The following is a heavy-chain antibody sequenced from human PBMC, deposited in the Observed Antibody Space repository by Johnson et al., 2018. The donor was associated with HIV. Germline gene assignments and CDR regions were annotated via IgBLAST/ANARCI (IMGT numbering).Heavy chain of an antibody. CDR2: ISYDGNNK. J-gene: IGHJ3*02. V-gene: IGHV3-30*04. D-gene: IGHD1-26*01. Sequence: QMQLVESGGGVVQPGRSLSLSCAASGFTFSSYAIHWVRQAPGKGLEWVAVISYDGNNKYYADSVKGRFTISRDNSKNTLYLQRNSLRAEATAVYYCAKDRLVGATGDAFDIWGQGTMVTCSS. CDR1: GFTFSSYA. CDR3: AKDRLVGATGDAFDI.